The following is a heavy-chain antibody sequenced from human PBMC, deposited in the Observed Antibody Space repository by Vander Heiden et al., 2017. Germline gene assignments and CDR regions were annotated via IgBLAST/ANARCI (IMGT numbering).Heavy chain of an antibody. J-gene: IGHJ4*02. CDR1: GSSFSDYG. CDR2: ISAYTGNT. V-gene: IGHV1-18*01. CDR3: ARDWGFRGIDY. D-gene: IGHD3-10*01. Sequence: QVQLVQSGAEVKKPGASVTVSCKPSGSSFSDYGIIWVRQAPGQGLEWMGGISAYTGNTNYAQQFQARVTMTTDTSTGTAYMALRSLRSDDAAVYYCARDWGFRGIDYWGQGTQVTVSA.